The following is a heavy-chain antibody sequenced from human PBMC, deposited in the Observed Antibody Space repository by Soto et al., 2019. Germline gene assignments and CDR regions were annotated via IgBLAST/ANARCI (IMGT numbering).Heavy chain of an antibody. J-gene: IGHJ6*02. CDR1: GGSISSGDYY. Sequence: SETLSLTCPVSGGSISSGDYYWSWIRQPPGKGLEWIGYIYYSGSTYYNPSLKSPVTISVDTSKNQFSLTLSAVTAGGTAVYYRAIDPYKGNGSYGIDVWGQGTMVTVSS. V-gene: IGHV4-30-4*01. CDR3: AIDPYKGNGSYGIDV. D-gene: IGHD1-20*01. CDR2: IYYSGST.